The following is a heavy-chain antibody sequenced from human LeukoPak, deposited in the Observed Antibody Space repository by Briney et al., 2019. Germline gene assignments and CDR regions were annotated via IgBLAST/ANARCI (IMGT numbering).Heavy chain of an antibody. J-gene: IGHJ2*01. Sequence: GGSLRLSCAASGFTFSSYDIHWVRQAAGKGLEWVSGIGTAGEIYYPGSVKGRFTISRENAKNSLYLQMNSLRAGDTAVYYCARAAYSSTWYSRYFDLWGRGTLVTVSS. CDR3: ARAAYSSTWYSRYFDL. CDR2: IGTAGEI. V-gene: IGHV3-13*01. D-gene: IGHD6-13*01. CDR1: GFTFSSYD.